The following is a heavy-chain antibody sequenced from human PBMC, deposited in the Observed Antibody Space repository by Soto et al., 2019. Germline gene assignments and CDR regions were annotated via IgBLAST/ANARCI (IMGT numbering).Heavy chain of an antibody. CDR2: ISGSGAIT. D-gene: IGHD3-10*01. V-gene: IGHV3-23*01. J-gene: IGHJ4*02. CDR1: GVTFKNYD. Sequence: GGSLRLSCVASGVTFKNYDMRWVRQAPGKGLEWVSGISGSGAITYYADSVRGRFTISRDNSKNTLYLQLNSLRAEDTAIYYCAKDRQFRSYYESAGHYNNWGQGTLVTVSS. CDR3: AKDRQFRSYYESAGHYNN.